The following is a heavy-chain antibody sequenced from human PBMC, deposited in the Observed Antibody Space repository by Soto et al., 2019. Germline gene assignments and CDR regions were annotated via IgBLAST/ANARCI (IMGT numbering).Heavy chain of an antibody. CDR2: IVVGSGTP. D-gene: IGHD3-10*01. J-gene: IGHJ4*02. CDR1: GLTFTRSA. Sequence: SVKVSCKASGLTFTRSAGHWVRQPRGQRLEWIGWIVVGSGTPNYAQTLQERVTITRDMSTSTVYMELSSLRSEDTAVYYCAAAKYSYASGSPEYWGRGILV. CDR3: AAAKYSYASGSPEY. V-gene: IGHV1-58*01.